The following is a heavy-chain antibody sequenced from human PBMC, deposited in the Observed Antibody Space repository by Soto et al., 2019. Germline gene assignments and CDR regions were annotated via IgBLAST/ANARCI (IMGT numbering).Heavy chain of an antibody. CDR3: ARAHRGGNSGYYFDY. V-gene: IGHV4-59*01. J-gene: IGHJ4*02. CDR2: IYYSGST. Sequence: PSETLSLTCTVSGGSISSYYWSWIRQPPGKGLEWIGYIYYSGSTNYNPSLKSRVTISVDTSKNQFSLKLSSVTAADTAVYYCARAHRGGNSGYYFDYWGQGTLVTVSS. D-gene: IGHD3-22*01. CDR1: GGSISSYY.